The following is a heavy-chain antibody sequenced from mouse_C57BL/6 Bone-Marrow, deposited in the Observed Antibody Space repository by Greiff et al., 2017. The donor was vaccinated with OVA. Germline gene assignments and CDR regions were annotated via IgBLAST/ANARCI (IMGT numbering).Heavy chain of an antibody. CDR1: GYTFTDYY. D-gene: IGHD2-2*01. CDR2: INPYNGGT. V-gene: IGHV1-19*01. J-gene: IGHJ3*01. Sequence: DVKLQESGPVLVKPGASVKMSCKASGYTFTDYYMNWVKQSHGKSLEWIGVINPYNGGTSYNQKFKGKATLTVDKSSSTAYMELNSLTSEDSAVYYCARTERGGLPLPYWGQGTLVTVSA. CDR3: ARTERGGLPLPY.